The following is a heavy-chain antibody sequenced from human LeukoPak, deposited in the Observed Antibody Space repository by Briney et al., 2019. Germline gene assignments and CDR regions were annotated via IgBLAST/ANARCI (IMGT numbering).Heavy chain of an antibody. D-gene: IGHD3-10*01. CDR3: ARDASPYYFGSGSYRNAFDI. Sequence: SETLSLTCTVSDGSISSYYWSWIRQPPGKGLEWIGYFYYSGSTNYNPSLKSRVTISVDTSKNQFSLKLSSVTAADTAVYYCARDASPYYFGSGSYRNAFDIWGQGTMVTVSS. CDR1: DGSISSYY. CDR2: FYYSGST. V-gene: IGHV4-59*01. J-gene: IGHJ3*02.